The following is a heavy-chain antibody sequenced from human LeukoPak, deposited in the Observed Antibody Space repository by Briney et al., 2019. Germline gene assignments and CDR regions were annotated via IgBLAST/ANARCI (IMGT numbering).Heavy chain of an antibody. CDR2: TVLGSGDT. V-gene: IGHV1-58*02. J-gene: IGHJ4*02. D-gene: IGHD6-13*01. CDR1: GLTFRTSA. CDR3: AAGFSDHGYIY. Sequence: ASVKVSCKASGLTFRTSAMQWVRQTRGQGLEWIGWTVLGSGDTNYAQSLKERVTITRDMSTSTAYMELSSLRSEDTAMYYCAAGFSDHGYIYWGQGTLVNVSS.